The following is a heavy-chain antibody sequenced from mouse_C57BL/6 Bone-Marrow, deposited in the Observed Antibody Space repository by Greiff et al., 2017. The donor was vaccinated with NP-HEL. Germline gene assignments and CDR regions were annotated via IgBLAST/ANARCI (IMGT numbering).Heavy chain of an antibody. CDR1: GFTFSSYA. V-gene: IGHV5-4*01. CDR2: ISDGGSYT. J-gene: IGHJ2*01. CDR3: ARDRAGDYFDY. D-gene: IGHD3-3*01. Sequence: EVKVEESGGGLVKPGGSLKLSCAASGFTFSSYAMSWVRQTPEKRLEWVATISDGGSYTYYPDNVKGRFTISRDNAKNNLYLQMSHLKSEDTAMYYCARDRAGDYFDYWGQGTTLTVSS.